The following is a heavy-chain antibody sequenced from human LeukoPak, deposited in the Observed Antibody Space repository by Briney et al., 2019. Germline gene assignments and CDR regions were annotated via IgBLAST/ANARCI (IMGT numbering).Heavy chain of an antibody. CDR1: GGSVSSDSYF. V-gene: IGHV4-61*01. CDR2: IYYSGST. J-gene: IGHJ4*02. CDR3: ARGQRRLQDY. Sequence: SETLSLTCTVSGGSVSSDSYFWTWIRQPPGKGLEWIGYIYYSGSTNYNPSLKSRVTISLDTSKSQISLKLSSVTASDTAVYYCARGQRRLQDYWGQGTLVTVSS.